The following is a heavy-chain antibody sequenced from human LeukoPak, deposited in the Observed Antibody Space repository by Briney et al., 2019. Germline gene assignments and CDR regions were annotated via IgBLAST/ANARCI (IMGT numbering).Heavy chain of an antibody. Sequence: GGSLRLSCAASGFSVRNLYMSWVRQAPGKGLEWLSVIYSGDRTYYADSVKGRFTISRDNAKNTLYLQMNSLRGEDTAVYYCARVEMSPDAYDIWGQGTMVTVSS. CDR2: IYSGDRT. CDR3: ARVEMSPDAYDI. D-gene: IGHD5-24*01. V-gene: IGHV3-66*01. CDR1: GFSVRNLY. J-gene: IGHJ3*02.